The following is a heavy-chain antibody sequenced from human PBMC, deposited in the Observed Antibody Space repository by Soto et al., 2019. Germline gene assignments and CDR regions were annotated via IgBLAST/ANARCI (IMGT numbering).Heavy chain of an antibody. V-gene: IGHV3-9*01. CDR1: GFTFDDYA. D-gene: IGHD1-20*01. CDR3: AKDRSITGTTPFDY. Sequence: SLRLSCAASGFTFDDYAMHWVRQAPGKGLEWVSGISWNSGSIGYADSVKGRFTISRDNAKNSLYLQMNSLRAEDTALYYCAKDRSITGTTPFDYWGPVPPVTFST. J-gene: IGHJ4*02. CDR2: ISWNSGSI.